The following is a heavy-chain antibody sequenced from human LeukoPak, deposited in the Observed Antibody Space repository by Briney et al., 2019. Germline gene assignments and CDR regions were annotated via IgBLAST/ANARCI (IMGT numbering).Heavy chain of an antibody. V-gene: IGHV4-4*09. CDR1: GVSISPYY. CDR2: IHTSGSN. D-gene: IGHD2-2*02. J-gene: IGHJ4*02. Sequence: SETLSLTCAVSGVSISPYYWAWIRQPPGKGLEWIGYIHTSGSNNQYPSLKSRVTISVDKSKNHFSLRLTSVTAADTAVYYCARGPCSDTSCYSGFDYWGQGTLVTVSS. CDR3: ARGPCSDTSCYSGFDY.